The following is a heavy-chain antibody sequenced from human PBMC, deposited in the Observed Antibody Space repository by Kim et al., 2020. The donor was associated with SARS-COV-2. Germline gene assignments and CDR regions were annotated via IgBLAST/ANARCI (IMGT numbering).Heavy chain of an antibody. CDR2: IYHSGST. D-gene: IGHD6-13*01. V-gene: IGHV4-4*02. CDR3: AMTWGSIAAAGGLDY. Sequence: SETLSLTCAVSGGSISSSNWWSWVRQPPGKGLEWIGEIYHSGSTNYNPSLKSRVTISVDKSKNQFSLKLSSVTAADTAVYYCAMTWGSIAAAGGLDYWGQGTLVTVSS. CDR1: GGSISSSNW. J-gene: IGHJ4*02.